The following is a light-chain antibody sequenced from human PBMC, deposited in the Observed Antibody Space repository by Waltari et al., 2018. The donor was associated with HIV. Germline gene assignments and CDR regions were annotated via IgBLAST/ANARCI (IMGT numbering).Light chain of an antibody. Sequence: EIVMTQSPATLSVSPGETATLSCRASQSVRSNLAWYQQKPGQAPRLLLYGASTRATGIPARFSGSGSGTEFTLTISRLQSEDSAVYFCRQYNNWPPKRTFGGGTKVESK. CDR2: GAS. CDR1: QSVRSN. J-gene: IGKJ4*01. V-gene: IGKV3-15*01. CDR3: RQYNNWPPKRT.